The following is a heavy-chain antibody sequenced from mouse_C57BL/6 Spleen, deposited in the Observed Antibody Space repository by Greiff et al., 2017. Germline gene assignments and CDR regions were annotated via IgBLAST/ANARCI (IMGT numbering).Heavy chain of an antibody. D-gene: IGHD4-1*01. Sequence: VQLQQSGPELVKPGASVKISCKASGYTFTDYYMNWVKQSHGKSLEWIGDINPNNGGTSYNQKFKGKATLTVDKSSSTAYMELRSLTSEDSAVFYYARSWDSPGYYGCWGQGTTLTVSS. CDR1: GYTFTDYY. J-gene: IGHJ2*01. CDR2: INPNNGGT. V-gene: IGHV1-26*01. CDR3: ARSWDSPGYYGC.